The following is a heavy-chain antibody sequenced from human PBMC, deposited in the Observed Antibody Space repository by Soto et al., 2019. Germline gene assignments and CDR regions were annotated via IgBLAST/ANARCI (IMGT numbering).Heavy chain of an antibody. Sequence: KPGGSLRLSCAASGFTFTDYYMTWVRQAPGKGLEWVSYIGRSGSTIYYADSVKGRFTISRDNAQNSLFLQMNSLRAEDTAIYYCARGVLAAVTNTFAYWGQGALVTVSS. V-gene: IGHV3-11*01. J-gene: IGHJ4*02. CDR1: GFTFTDYY. CDR3: ARGVLAAVTNTFAY. CDR2: IGRSGSTI. D-gene: IGHD6-13*01.